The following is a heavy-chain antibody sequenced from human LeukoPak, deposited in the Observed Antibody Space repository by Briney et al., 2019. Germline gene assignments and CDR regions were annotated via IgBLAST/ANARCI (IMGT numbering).Heavy chain of an antibody. CDR3: AKVAGDGDYGVADY. CDR1: GFTFDDYA. D-gene: IGHD4-17*01. J-gene: IGHJ4*02. V-gene: IGHV3-43*02. CDR2: ISGDGGST. Sequence: GGSLRLSCAASGFTFDDYAMHWVRQAPGKGLEWVSLISGDGGSTYYTDSVKGRFTISRDNSKNSLYLQMNSLRTEDTALYYCAKVAGDGDYGVADYWGQGTLVTVSS.